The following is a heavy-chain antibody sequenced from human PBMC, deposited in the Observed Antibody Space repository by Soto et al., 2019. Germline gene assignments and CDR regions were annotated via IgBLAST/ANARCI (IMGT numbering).Heavy chain of an antibody. D-gene: IGHD6-19*01. CDR3: ARDFAVAASFDY. V-gene: IGHV3-30-3*01. CDR2: ISYDGSNK. Sequence: QVQLVESGGGVVQPGRSLRLSCAASGFTFSSYAMHWVRQAPGKGLEWVAVISYDGSNKYYADSVEGRFTISRDNSKNTLYLQMNSLRAEDTAVYYCARDFAVAASFDYWGQGTLVTVSS. CDR1: GFTFSSYA. J-gene: IGHJ4*02.